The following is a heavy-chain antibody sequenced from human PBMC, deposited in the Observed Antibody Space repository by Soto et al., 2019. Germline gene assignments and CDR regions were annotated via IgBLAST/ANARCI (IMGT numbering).Heavy chain of an antibody. J-gene: IGHJ4*02. CDR3: ARRGYGLYFDY. D-gene: IGHD3-10*01. CDR2: ISGNGDST. V-gene: IGHV3-64*01. CDR1: GFTFSSYA. Sequence: EVQLVESGGGLVQPGGSLRLSCAASGFTFSSYAMHWVRQAPGKGLEYVSVISGNGDSTYYANSVKGRFTISRDNSKNMLYLQMGSLRAEDMAVYYCARRGYGLYFDYWGQGTLVTVSS.